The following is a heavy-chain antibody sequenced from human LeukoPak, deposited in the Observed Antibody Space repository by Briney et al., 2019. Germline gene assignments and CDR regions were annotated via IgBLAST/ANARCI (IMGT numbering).Heavy chain of an antibody. CDR1: GFTFSSYG. V-gene: IGHV3-30*02. D-gene: IGHD6-19*01. CDR3: AKRHTTGWYLFDY. J-gene: IGHJ4*02. CDR2: IRYDGSNK. Sequence: PGGSLRLSCAASGFTFSSYGMHWVRQAPGRGLEWVAFIRYDGSNKYYAGSVKGRFTISRDSSKNTLFLEMNSLRVEDTAVYYCAKRHTTGWYLFDYWGQGTLVTVSS.